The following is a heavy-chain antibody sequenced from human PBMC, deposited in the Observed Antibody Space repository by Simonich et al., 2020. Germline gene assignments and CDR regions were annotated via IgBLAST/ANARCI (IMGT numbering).Heavy chain of an antibody. Sequence: EVQLVESGGGLVKPGGSLRLSCAASGFTFSSYSMNWVRQAPGEGVGVVSAISSISSYSYYADSVKGRFTISRDNAKNSLYLQMNSLRAEDTAVYYCAREQARGGAFDIWGQGTMVTVSS. V-gene: IGHV3-21*01. CDR2: ISSISSYS. CDR1: GFTFSSYS. CDR3: AREQARGGAFDI. J-gene: IGHJ3*02. D-gene: IGHD3-16*01.